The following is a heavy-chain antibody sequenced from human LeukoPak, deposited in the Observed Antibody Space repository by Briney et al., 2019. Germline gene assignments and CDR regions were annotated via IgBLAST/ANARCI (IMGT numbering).Heavy chain of an antibody. Sequence: ASVKVSCKASGYTFTSYGITWVRQAPGQGLEWMGWISAYNGNTNYAQKLQGRVTMTTDTSTSTAYLELRSLRSDDTAVYYCARDSVVVPAAAYYYYMDVWGKGTTVTVSS. V-gene: IGHV1-18*01. D-gene: IGHD2-2*01. J-gene: IGHJ6*03. CDR2: ISAYNGNT. CDR1: GYTFTSYG. CDR3: ARDSVVVPAAAYYYYMDV.